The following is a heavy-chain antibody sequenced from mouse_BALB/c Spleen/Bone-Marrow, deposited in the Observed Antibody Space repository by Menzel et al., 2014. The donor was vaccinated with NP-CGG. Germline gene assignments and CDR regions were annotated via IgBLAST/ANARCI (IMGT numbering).Heavy chain of an antibody. J-gene: IGHJ1*01. CDR3: AKANWDVSGYFDV. Sequence: EVQLVESGGGLVQPGGSLKLSCAASGFDFSRYWMSWVRQAPGKGLEWIGEINPDSSTINYTPFLKDKFIISRDNAKNTLYLQMSKVRSEDTALYYCAKANWDVSGYFDVWGAGTTVTVSS. D-gene: IGHD4-1*01. CDR1: GFDFSRYW. CDR2: INPDSSTI. V-gene: IGHV4-1*02.